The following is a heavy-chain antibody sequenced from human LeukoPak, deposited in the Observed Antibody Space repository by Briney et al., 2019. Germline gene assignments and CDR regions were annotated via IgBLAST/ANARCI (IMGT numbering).Heavy chain of an antibody. CDR1: GYTFTSYG. CDR3: AREGSEQWLVRDAFDI. V-gene: IGHV1-18*01. CDR2: ISAYNGDT. Sequence: VSVKVSCKASGYTFTSYGISWVRQAPGQGLEWMGWISAYNGDTNYAQKLQGRVTMTTDTSTSTAYMELRSLRSDDTAVYYCAREGSEQWLVRDAFDIWGQGTLVTVSS. J-gene: IGHJ3*02. D-gene: IGHD6-19*01.